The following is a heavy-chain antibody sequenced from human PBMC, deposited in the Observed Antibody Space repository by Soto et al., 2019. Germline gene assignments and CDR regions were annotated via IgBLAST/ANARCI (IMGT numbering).Heavy chain of an antibody. CDR3: ARDLIVFDTTGFHF. CDR2: IHHSGTT. V-gene: IGHV4-30-4*01. D-gene: IGHD3-9*01. CDR1: GDPIGSGDFY. J-gene: IGHJ4*01. Sequence: QVLLQESGPGLVKASQTLSLDCTVSGDPIGSGDFYWTWIRQTPERGLEWIGNIHHSGTTSYNPSLGRRISISMDTSRNVFSLSLTSVTVADTAVYFCARDLIVFDTTGFHFWGRGILVSV.